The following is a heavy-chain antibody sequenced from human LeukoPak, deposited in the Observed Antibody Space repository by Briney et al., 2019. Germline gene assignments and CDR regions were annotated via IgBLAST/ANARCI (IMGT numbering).Heavy chain of an antibody. J-gene: IGHJ4*02. V-gene: IGHV3-23*01. Sequence: GGSLRLSCAASGFTFSSYAMSWVRQAPGKGLEWVSGISGSGGSTYYADSVKGRFSISRDNSKNTLFLQMNSLRAEDTAVYYCVKVRGNMILTPGDYWGQGTLVTVSS. D-gene: IGHD3-10*01. CDR1: GFTFSSYA. CDR2: ISGSGGST. CDR3: VKVRGNMILTPGDY.